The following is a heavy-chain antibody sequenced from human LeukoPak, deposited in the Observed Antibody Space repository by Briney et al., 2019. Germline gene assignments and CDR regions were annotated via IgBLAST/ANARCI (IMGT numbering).Heavy chain of an antibody. CDR3: ASPGSNSHYYFEY. J-gene: IGHJ4*02. CDR1: GYTFTGYY. V-gene: IGHV1-2*02. D-gene: IGHD4-23*01. Sequence: ASVKVSCKASGYTFTGYYMRWVRQAPGQGLEWMGWINPNSGGTNYAQKFQGRVTMTRDTSISTAYMELSRLRSDDTAVYYCASPGSNSHYYFEYWGQGTLVTVSS. CDR2: INPNSGGT.